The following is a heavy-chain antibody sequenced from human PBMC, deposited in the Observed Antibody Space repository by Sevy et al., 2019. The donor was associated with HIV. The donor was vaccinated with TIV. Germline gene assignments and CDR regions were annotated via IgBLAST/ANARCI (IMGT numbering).Heavy chain of an antibody. Sequence: GGSLRLSCAASGFTFSSYWMSWVRQAPGKGLEWVSTISGSGGSTYYADSVKGRFAISRDNSKNTLDLEMNSLRVEDTAVYYCAKDASSSWTGGTFQHWGQGTLFTVSS. V-gene: IGHV3-23*01. CDR3: AKDASSSWTGGTFQH. CDR2: ISGSGGST. J-gene: IGHJ1*01. D-gene: IGHD6-13*01. CDR1: GFTFSSYW.